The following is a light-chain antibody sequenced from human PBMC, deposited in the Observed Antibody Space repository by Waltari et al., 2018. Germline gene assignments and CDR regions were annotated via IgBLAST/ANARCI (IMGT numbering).Light chain of an antibody. CDR1: LSNIGANF. CDR2: RNE. J-gene: IGLJ1*01. Sequence: QSVLTQPPSASGTPGQSVTISCSGSLSNIGANFVYWYQQVPGTAPKILIYRNEQRPSGVPDRFSASKSGSSASLAISGLRSEDEADYVCAAWDDSLGGHFVFGTGTKVIV. V-gene: IGLV1-47*01. CDR3: AAWDDSLGGHFV.